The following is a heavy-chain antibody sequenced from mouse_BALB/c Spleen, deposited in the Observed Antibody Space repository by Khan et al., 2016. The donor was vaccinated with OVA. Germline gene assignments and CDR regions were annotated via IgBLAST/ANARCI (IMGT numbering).Heavy chain of an antibody. V-gene: IGHV1-77*01. Sequence: QVQLQQFGAELARPGASVKLSCKTSGYTFTDYNINWMRQRTGQGLEWIGEIYPGSDNTFYNEKFRGKATLTADKSSSTAYMQLSSLTSEDSAVYFCAREWAAWFPYWGQGTLVTVSA. CDR2: IYPGSDNT. J-gene: IGHJ3*01. CDR3: AREWAAWFPY. CDR1: GYTFTDYN.